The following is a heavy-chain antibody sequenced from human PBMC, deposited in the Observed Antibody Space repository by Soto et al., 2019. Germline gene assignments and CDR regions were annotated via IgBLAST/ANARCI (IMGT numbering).Heavy chain of an antibody. Sequence: GGSLRLSCAASGFTFTDYALSWVRQAPGKGLEWVATISGIGGSTYLADSVKGRLSISRDNSKNTVSLLMNSLRAEDTAVYFCARGSSGYISSWYYFDYWGRGT. CDR2: ISGIGGST. J-gene: IGHJ4*02. D-gene: IGHD6-13*01. CDR3: ARGSSGYISSWYYFDY. CDR1: GFTFTDYA. V-gene: IGHV3-23*01.